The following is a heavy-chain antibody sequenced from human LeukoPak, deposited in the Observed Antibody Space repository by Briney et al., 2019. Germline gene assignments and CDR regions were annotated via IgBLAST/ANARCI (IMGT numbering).Heavy chain of an antibody. J-gene: IGHJ4*02. CDR1: GFTFSSYA. V-gene: IGHV3-23*01. CDR3: AKSLGVGGYTRYKGFDQ. CDR2: ISNSDGSA. Sequence: GGSLRLSCAASGFTFSSYAMNWVRQAPGKGLEWVSSISNSDGSAYYADFVKGRFTISRDNSKNTLHLQMNSLRAEDTAVYYCAKSLGVGGYTRYKGFDQWGQGTLVTVSS. D-gene: IGHD5-24*01.